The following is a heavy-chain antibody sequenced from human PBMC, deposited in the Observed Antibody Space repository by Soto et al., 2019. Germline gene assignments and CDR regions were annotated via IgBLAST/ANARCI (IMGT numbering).Heavy chain of an antibody. CDR1: GATLDSFINYG. J-gene: IGHJ6*02. V-gene: IGHV1-69*13. Sequence: SVKVSCKASGATLDSFINYGITWVRQAPGQGLEWMGGIIPVFGTANYAQKFQGRVTITADESTSTAYMELSSLRSEDTAVYYCASGDYDFWSGPGGGMDVWGQGTTVTVSS. CDR3: ASGDYDFWSGPGGGMDV. D-gene: IGHD3-3*01. CDR2: IIPVFGTA.